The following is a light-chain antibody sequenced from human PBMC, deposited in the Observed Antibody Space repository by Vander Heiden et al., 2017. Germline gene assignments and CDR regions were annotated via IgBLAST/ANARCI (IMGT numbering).Light chain of an antibody. CDR3: GTWDSSLSAV. CDR1: SSNIGKNY. J-gene: IGLJ2*01. CDR2: DNN. V-gene: IGLV1-51*01. Sequence: QSVSTQPPSVSAAPGQKVTISGSESSSNIGKNYVSWYQQLPGTAPKLLIYDNNKRPSGIPDRFSGSKSGTSATLGITGLQTGDEADYYCGTWDSSLSAVFGGGTKLTVL.